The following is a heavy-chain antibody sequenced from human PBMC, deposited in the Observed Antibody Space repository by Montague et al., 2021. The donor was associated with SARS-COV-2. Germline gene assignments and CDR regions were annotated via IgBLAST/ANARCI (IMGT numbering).Heavy chain of an antibody. CDR3: ARLGLRYFDWSLLGEGYFDY. V-gene: IGHV4-39*07. CDR2: IYYSGST. J-gene: IGHJ4*02. Sequence: SETLSLTCAVSGGSISSSSYYWGWIRQPPGKGLEWIGSIYYSGSTYYNPSLKSRVTISVDTSKNQFSLKLSSVTAADTAVYYCARLGLRYFDWSLLGEGYFDYWGQGTLVTVSS. CDR1: GGSISSSSYY. D-gene: IGHD3-9*01.